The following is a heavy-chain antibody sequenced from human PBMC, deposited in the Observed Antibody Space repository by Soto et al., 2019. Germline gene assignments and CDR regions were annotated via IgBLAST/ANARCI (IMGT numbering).Heavy chain of an antibody. D-gene: IGHD2-15*01. V-gene: IGHV3-23*01. CDR3: AKGTTAVYCFDF. Sequence: DVQLLESGGVLVQPGGSLRLSCAASGFTFSSYAMSWVRQAPGKGLEWVSAISATGGSAFYADSVKGRFTISRDNSKNTVFLQIASLVTEDTAVYYCAKGTTAVYCFDFWGQGTLVTVSS. CDR1: GFTFSSYA. J-gene: IGHJ4*02. CDR2: ISATGGSA.